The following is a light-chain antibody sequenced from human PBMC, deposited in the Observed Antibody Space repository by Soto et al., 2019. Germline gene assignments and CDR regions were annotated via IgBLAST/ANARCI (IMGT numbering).Light chain of an antibody. Sequence: EIVLTQSPGTLSLSPGERATLSCRASQSVSSSYLAWYQQKPGQAPRLLIYGASSRATGIPDRFSGSGSGTDFTLTISRLEPEDFAVYYWQQYGSSSLFTFGPGNKVDIK. J-gene: IGKJ3*01. CDR3: QQYGSSSLFT. V-gene: IGKV3-20*01. CDR2: GAS. CDR1: QSVSSSY.